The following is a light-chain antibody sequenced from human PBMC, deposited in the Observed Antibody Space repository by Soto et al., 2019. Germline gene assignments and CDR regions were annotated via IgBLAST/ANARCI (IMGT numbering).Light chain of an antibody. CDR3: SSKRTTARLV. CDR2: EVS. J-gene: IGLJ1*01. V-gene: IGLV2-14*01. CDR1: SSDVGAYNY. Sequence: QSVLTQPASVSGSPGQTITISCTGTSSDVGAYNYVSWYQQHPGKAPKLMIYEVSNRPSGVSDRFSGSKSGNTASLTISGLQAADEADYYCSSKRTTARLVFGTGNKVTV.